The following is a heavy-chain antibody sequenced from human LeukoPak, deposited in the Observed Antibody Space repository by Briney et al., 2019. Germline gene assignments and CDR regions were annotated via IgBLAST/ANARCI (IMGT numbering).Heavy chain of an antibody. CDR1: GYTFTSYD. V-gene: IGHV1-8*01. CDR3: ARGRPESGETYYYDSSGYSSY. J-gene: IGHJ4*02. CDR2: MNPNRGNT. Sequence: ASVKVSCKASGYTFTSYDINWVRQATGQGLEWMGWMNPNRGNTGYAQKFQGRVTMTRNTSISTAYMELSSLRSEDTAVYYCARGRPESGETYYYDSSGYSSYWGQGTLVTVSS. D-gene: IGHD3-22*01.